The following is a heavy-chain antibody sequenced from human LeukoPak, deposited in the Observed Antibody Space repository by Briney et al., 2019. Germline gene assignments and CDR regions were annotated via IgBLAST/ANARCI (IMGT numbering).Heavy chain of an antibody. CDR3: ARVQGRYFGSGSYLGVDH. V-gene: IGHV3-33*01. D-gene: IGHD3-10*01. CDR2: IWYDGSNK. CDR1: GFPFSNYG. Sequence: PGTSLRLSCAASGFPFSNYGMHWVRQAPGKGLEGVAVIWYDGSNKYYADSVKDRFTISRDNSKNTLYLQMNSLRAEDTAVYYCARVQGRYFGSGSYLGVDHWGQGTLVTVSS. J-gene: IGHJ4*02.